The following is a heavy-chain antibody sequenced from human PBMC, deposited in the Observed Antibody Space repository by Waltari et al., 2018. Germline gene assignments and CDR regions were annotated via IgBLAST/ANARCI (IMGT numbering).Heavy chain of an antibody. V-gene: IGHV1-2*02. D-gene: IGHD6-13*01. Sequence: QVQLVQSGAEVKKPGASVKVSCKASGYTFTGYYMHWVRQAPGQGSEGMGWINPNSAGTNYALNFQGRVTMTMVTSISAAYMLLSSLGSADTAVYYCATGPGIAAAGTQGDWFDPWGQGTLVTVSS. J-gene: IGHJ5*02. CDR2: INPNSAGT. CDR1: GYTFTGYY. CDR3: ATGPGIAAAGTQGDWFDP.